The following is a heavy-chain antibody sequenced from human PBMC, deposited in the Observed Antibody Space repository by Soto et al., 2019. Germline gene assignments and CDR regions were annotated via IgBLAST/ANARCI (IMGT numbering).Heavy chain of an antibody. J-gene: IGHJ6*02. CDR3: AREWSLLWFVDTYYYYGMDV. V-gene: IGHV7-4-1*01. CDR2: INTNTGNP. CDR1: GYTFTSYA. D-gene: IGHD3-10*01. Sequence: QVQLVQSGSELKKPGASVKVSCKASGYTFTSYAMNWVRQAPGQGLEWMGWINTNTGNPTYAQGFTGRFVFSLDTAVSTAYLQICSLKAEDTAVYYCAREWSLLWFVDTYYYYGMDVWGQGTTVTVSS.